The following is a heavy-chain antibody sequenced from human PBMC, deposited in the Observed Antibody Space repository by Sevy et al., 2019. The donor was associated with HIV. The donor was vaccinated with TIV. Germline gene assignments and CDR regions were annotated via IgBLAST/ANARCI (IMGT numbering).Heavy chain of an antibody. Sequence: GGSLRLSCTASGFTFSSYEMNWVRQAPWKGLEWVSYITNSGSSIYYSDSVRGRFTVSRDNAKNSLYLQMKSLRAEDMAVYYCARDLPPSATTVAHFDYWGRGTLVTVSS. V-gene: IGHV3-48*03. CDR1: GFTFSSYE. CDR2: ITNSGSSI. CDR3: ARDLPPSATTVAHFDY. D-gene: IGHD4-17*01. J-gene: IGHJ4*02.